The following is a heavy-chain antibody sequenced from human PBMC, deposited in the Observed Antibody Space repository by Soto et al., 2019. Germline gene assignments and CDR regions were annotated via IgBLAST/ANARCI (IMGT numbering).Heavy chain of an antibody. V-gene: IGHV3-30-3*01. Sequence: SLRLSCAASGFTFSSYAMHWVRQAPGKGLEWVAVISYDGSNKYYADSVKGRFTISRDNSKNTLYLQMNSLRAEDTAVYYCARDGGGTPLDYWGQGTLVTVSS. D-gene: IGHD3-16*01. CDR2: ISYDGSNK. CDR1: GFTFSSYA. CDR3: ARDGGGTPLDY. J-gene: IGHJ4*02.